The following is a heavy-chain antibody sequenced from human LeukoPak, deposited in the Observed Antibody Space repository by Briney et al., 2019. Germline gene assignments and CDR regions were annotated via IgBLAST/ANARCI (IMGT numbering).Heavy chain of an antibody. Sequence: GGSLRLSCAASGFTFSSYSMNWVRQAPGKGLEWVSSISSSSSYIYYADSVKGRFTISRDNAKNSLYLQMNSLRAEDTALYYCAKNPGSYYGSGSLPEHWGQGTLVTVSS. J-gene: IGHJ1*01. CDR1: GFTFSSYS. D-gene: IGHD3-10*01. V-gene: IGHV3-21*04. CDR2: ISSSSSYI. CDR3: AKNPGSYYGSGSLPEH.